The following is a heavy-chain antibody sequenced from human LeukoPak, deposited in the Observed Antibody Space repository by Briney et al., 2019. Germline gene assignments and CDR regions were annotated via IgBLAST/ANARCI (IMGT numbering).Heavy chain of an antibody. V-gene: IGHV3-30-3*01. CDR3: ARDRGGSYFGY. J-gene: IGHJ4*02. Sequence: GGSLRLSCAASGFTFSSYAMPWVRQAPGKGLEWVAVISYDGSNKYYADSVKGRFTISRDNSKNTLYLQMNSLRAEDTAVYYCARDRGGSYFGYWGQGTLVTVSS. CDR1: GFTFSSYA. D-gene: IGHD1-26*01. CDR2: ISYDGSNK.